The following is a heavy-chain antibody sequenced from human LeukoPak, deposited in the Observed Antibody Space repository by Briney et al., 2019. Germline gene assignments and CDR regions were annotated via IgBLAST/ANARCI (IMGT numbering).Heavy chain of an antibody. CDR2: IYYSGST. Sequence: SETLSLTCTVSGGSISSSSYSWGWIRQPPGKGLEWIGSIYYSGSTYYNPSLKSRVTISVDTSKNQFSLKLSSVTAADTAMYYCARRNYDFWSGYSYPANWFDPWGQGTLVTVSS. CDR1: GGSISSSSYS. CDR3: ARRNYDFWSGYSYPANWFDP. V-gene: IGHV4-39*01. J-gene: IGHJ5*02. D-gene: IGHD3-3*01.